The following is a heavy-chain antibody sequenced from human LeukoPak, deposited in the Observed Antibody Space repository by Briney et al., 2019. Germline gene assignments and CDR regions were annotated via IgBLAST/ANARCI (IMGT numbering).Heavy chain of an antibody. CDR2: ISWNSGSI. CDR3: AKDRGTIAAAVPIDF. D-gene: IGHD6-13*01. J-gene: IGHJ4*02. CDR1: GFTFDDYA. V-gene: IGHV3-9*01. Sequence: PGGSLRLSCAASGFTFDDYAMHWVRQAPGKGLEWVSTISWNSGSIGYADSVKGRFTISRDNAKNSLYLQMNSLRAEDTASYYCAKDRGTIAAAVPIDFWGQGTLVTVSS.